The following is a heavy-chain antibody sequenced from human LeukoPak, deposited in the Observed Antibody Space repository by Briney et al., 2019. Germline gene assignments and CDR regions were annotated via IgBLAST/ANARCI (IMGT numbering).Heavy chain of an antibody. CDR3: ARGITYYGSGSYPL. CDR2: MNPNSGNT. V-gene: IGHV1-8*03. Sequence: ASVKVSCKASGYTFTSYDINWVRQATGQGLEWMGWMNPNSGNTGYAQKFQGRVTITRNTSISTAYMELSSLRSEDTAVYYCARGITYYGSGSYPLWGQGTLVTASS. J-gene: IGHJ4*02. D-gene: IGHD3-10*01. CDR1: GYTFTSYD.